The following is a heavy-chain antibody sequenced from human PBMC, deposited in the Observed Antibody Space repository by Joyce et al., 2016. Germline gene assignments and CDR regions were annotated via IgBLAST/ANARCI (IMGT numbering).Heavy chain of an antibody. Sequence: QVQLVQSGAEVQKPGASVKVSCKASGYTFTDYSIHWVRQAPGQGLEWMGLINPNSGGTNCAQNFQGRVNMTGDTSISTVYMELHRLGSDDAAVYYCASATKPVMVVGFPEFWGQGTLVTVSS. D-gene: IGHD1-26*01. CDR2: INPNSGGT. CDR1: GYTFTDYS. CDR3: ASATKPVMVVGFPEF. V-gene: IGHV1-2*02. J-gene: IGHJ4*02.